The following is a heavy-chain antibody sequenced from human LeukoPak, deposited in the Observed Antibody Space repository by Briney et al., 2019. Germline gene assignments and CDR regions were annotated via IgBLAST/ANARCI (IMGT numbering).Heavy chain of an antibody. V-gene: IGHV3-23*01. CDR3: AKAEGYSTGWFSY. J-gene: IGHJ4*02. Sequence: GGSLRLSCTVSGFTFSNYAVNWVRQAPGKGLEWVSGLSGSGVRTDYADSVKGRFTVSRDISKDTLYLQMNDLRAEDTAVYYCAKAEGYSTGWFSYWGQGTLVTVSS. CDR1: GFTFSNYA. CDR2: LSGSGVRT. D-gene: IGHD6-19*01.